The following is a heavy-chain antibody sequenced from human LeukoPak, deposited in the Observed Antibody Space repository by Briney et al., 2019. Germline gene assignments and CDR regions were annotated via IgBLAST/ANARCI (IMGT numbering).Heavy chain of an antibody. CDR3: VRDTAYAFDM. V-gene: IGHV3-48*01. CDR1: GFTFSSYA. J-gene: IGHJ3*02. CDR2: ISRII. D-gene: IGHD2-21*02. Sequence: PGRSLRLSCAASGFTFSSYAMHWVRQAPGKGLEWVSYISRIISYADSVKGRFTMSIDNAKNSLYLQMNSLRAEDTAVYYFVRDTAYAFDMWGQGTMVTVSS.